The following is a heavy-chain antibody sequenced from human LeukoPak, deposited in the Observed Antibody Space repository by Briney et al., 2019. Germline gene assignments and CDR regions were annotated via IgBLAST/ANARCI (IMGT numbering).Heavy chain of an antibody. J-gene: IGHJ4*02. Sequence: GGSLRLSCAASGFTFTNYAMGWVRQAPGKGLEWVANIVNSGGSTDYADSVKGRFTISRDNSRNTLFLQMSSLRAEDTAVYYCAKILLGHMSSPFDYWGQGTLVTVSS. V-gene: IGHV3-23*01. D-gene: IGHD3-10*01. CDR3: AKILLGHMSSPFDY. CDR1: GFTFTNYA. CDR2: IVNSGGST.